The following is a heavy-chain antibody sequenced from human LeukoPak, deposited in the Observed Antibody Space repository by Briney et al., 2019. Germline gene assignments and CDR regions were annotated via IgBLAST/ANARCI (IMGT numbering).Heavy chain of an antibody. CDR3: AKAPPPPYLNTDFWRVYYTPLYPFAY. CDR2: IKQDGSEK. J-gene: IGHJ4*02. D-gene: IGHD3-3*01. CDR1: GFTFSNYW. Sequence: GGSLRLSCAASGFTFSNYWMNWVRQAPGKGPEWVANIKQDGSEKYYVDSVKGRFTISRDNAKSSVYLQMNSLRAEDTAVYYCAKAPPPPYLNTDFWRVYYTPLYPFAYGGQETLVTVPS. V-gene: IGHV3-7*03.